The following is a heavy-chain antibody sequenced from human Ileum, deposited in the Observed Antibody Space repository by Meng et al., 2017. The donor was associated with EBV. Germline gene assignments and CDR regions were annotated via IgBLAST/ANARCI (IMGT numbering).Heavy chain of an antibody. V-gene: IGHV7-4-1*02. D-gene: IGHD3-10*01. J-gene: IGHJ4*02. CDR1: GYSFTSFA. Sequence: VHHVSSGHELDKPVAPVTVVCNASGYSFTSFAMEWELQAPGIRHEWMGWINTNTGDPTYAHGFTGRFVFSLDTPVSTAYLQISSLNAEDTAVYYWSRERMLRGEGGDYWGQGTLVTVSS. CDR2: INTNTGDP. CDR3: SRERMLRGEGGDY.